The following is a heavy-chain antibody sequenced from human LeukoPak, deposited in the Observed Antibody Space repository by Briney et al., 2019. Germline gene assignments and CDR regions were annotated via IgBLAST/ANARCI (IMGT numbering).Heavy chain of an antibody. Sequence: ASVKVSCKASGYTFTSYDINWVRQATGQGLEWMGWMNPNSGNTGYAQKFQGRVTMTRNTSISTAYMELSSLRSEDTAVYYCARGGVFYYASREAWAFDIWGQGTMVTVSS. CDR1: GYTFTSYD. J-gene: IGHJ3*02. CDR3: ARGGVFYYASREAWAFDI. D-gene: IGHD3-22*01. V-gene: IGHV1-8*01. CDR2: MNPNSGNT.